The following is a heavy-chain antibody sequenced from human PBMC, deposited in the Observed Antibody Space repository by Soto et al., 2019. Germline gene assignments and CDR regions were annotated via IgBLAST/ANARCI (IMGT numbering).Heavy chain of an antibody. Sequence: QVQLVPSGAEVKKPGSPLKVSCKASGDSFSTYAINWVRQAPGQGLEWMGGIIPVFGRANYAQKFQGRVTITADESTSAAYMELNSLRSEDTALYYCARTLAFSIGWYVFGYWGHGTLVTVSS. CDR2: IIPVFGRA. CDR1: GDSFSTYA. J-gene: IGHJ4*01. V-gene: IGHV1-69*01. CDR3: ARTLAFSIGWYVFGY. D-gene: IGHD6-19*01.